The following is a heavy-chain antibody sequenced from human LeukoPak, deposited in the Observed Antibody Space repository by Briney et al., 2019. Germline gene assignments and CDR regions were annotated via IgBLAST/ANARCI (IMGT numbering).Heavy chain of an antibody. V-gene: IGHV4-4*07. Sequence: PSETLSLTCTVSNGSISIYYWSWVRQPAGKGLEWIGRISGSGSTNYNPSLKSRVTMSVDTSKNQFSLKLSSVTAADTAVYYCAREITVTRPFDYWGQGTLVTVSS. D-gene: IGHD4-17*01. CDR3: AREITVTRPFDY. J-gene: IGHJ4*02. CDR2: ISGSGST. CDR1: NGSISIYY.